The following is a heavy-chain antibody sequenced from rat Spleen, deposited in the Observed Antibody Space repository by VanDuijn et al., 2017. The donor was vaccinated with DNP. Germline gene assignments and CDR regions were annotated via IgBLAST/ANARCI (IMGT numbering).Heavy chain of an antibody. CDR3: ATGATRNYFEY. V-gene: IGHV4-2*01. CDR2: ISKDGSSI. D-gene: IGHD1-10*01. CDR1: GFNFNDHW. J-gene: IGHJ2*01. Sequence: EVKLVESGGGLVQPGRSLKVSCAASGFNFNDHWMGWVRQAPGKGLEWIGEISKDGSSINYTPSLKDKFTISRDNVQSTLYLQMNKLGSEDTAIYYCATGATRNYFEYWGQGVMVTVSS.